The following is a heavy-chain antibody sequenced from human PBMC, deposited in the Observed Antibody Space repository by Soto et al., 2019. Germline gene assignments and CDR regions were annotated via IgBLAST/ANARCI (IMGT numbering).Heavy chain of an antibody. J-gene: IGHJ6*02. D-gene: IGHD5-12*01. CDR1: GGTFSSYA. CDR2: IIPIFGTA. V-gene: IGHV1-69*13. CDR3: ARGTISGTTSNEKWLRSPMYPEPYYYYGMDV. Sequence: SVKVSCKASGGTFSSYAISWVRQAPGQGLEWMGGIIPIFGTANYAQKFQGRATITADESTSTAYMELSSLRSEDTAVYYCARGTISGTTSNEKWLRSPMYPEPYYYYGMDVWGQGTTVTVSS.